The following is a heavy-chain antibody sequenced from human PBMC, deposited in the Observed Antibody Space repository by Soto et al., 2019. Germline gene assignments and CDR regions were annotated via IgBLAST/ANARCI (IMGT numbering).Heavy chain of an antibody. V-gene: IGHV3-30*18. D-gene: IGHD2-15*01. CDR1: GFTFSSYG. CDR3: AKGGPRIYCSGGSCYQDFDY. CDR2: ISYDGSNK. J-gene: IGHJ4*02. Sequence: QVQLVESGGGVVQPGRSLRLSCAASGFTFSSYGMHWVRQAPGKGLEWVAVISYDGSNKYYADSVKGRFTISRDNSKNPLYLQMNSLRAEDTAVYYCAKGGPRIYCSGGSCYQDFDYWGQGTLVTVSS.